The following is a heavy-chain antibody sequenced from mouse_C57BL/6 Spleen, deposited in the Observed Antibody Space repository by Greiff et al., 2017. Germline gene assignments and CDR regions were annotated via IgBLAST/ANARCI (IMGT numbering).Heavy chain of an antibody. CDR1: GYTFTSYW. CDR2: IDPNSGGT. D-gene: IGHD1-1*01. Sequence: VQLQQSGAELVKPGASVKLSCKASGYTFTSYWMHWVKQRPGRGLEWIGRIDPNSGGTKYNEKFKSKATLTVDKPSSTAYMQLSSLTSEDSAVYYCARSYYGSSYGWYFDVWGTGTTVTVSS. V-gene: IGHV1-72*01. CDR3: ARSYYGSSYGWYFDV. J-gene: IGHJ1*03.